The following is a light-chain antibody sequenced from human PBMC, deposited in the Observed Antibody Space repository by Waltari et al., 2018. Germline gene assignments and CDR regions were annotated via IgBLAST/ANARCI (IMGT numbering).Light chain of an antibody. J-gene: IGLJ2*01. CDR3: SSFTRATTLI. CDR1: SSDVGGYNS. Sequence: QSALTQPASVSGSPGQSIAISCTGTSSDVGGYNSVSWYQQHPGKVPKPVIYDVSNRPSGVSTRFSGSKSCNPASLTISGLQADDEADYYCSSFTRATTLIFGGGTKLTVL. V-gene: IGLV2-14*03. CDR2: DVS.